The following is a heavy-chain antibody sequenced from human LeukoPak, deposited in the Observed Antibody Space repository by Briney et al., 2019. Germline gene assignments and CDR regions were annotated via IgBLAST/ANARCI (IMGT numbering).Heavy chain of an antibody. D-gene: IGHD3-22*01. Sequence: ASVKVSCKASGYTSTNYGISWVRQAPGQGLEWMGWISINRGNTNYAQKLQGRVTMTTDTSTSTAYMELRSLRSDDTAVYYCARYRVSSGYYNFDYWGQGTLVTVPS. CDR2: ISINRGNT. CDR1: GYTSTNYG. V-gene: IGHV1-18*01. J-gene: IGHJ4*02. CDR3: ARYRVSSGYYNFDY.